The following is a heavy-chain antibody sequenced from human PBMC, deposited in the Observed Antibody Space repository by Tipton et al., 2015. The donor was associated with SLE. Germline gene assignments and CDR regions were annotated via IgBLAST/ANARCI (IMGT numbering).Heavy chain of an antibody. J-gene: IGHJ6*03. D-gene: IGHD6-13*01. CDR1: GGSISSYY. CDR2: IYYSGST. CDR3: ARECIAAAGRDYYYYYMDV. V-gene: IGHV4-59*06. Sequence: TLSLTCTVSGGSISSYYWSWIRQHPGKGLEWIGYIYYSGSTYYNPSLKSRVTISVDTSKNQFSLKLSSVTAADTAVYYCARECIAAAGRDYYYYYMDVWGKGTTVTVSS.